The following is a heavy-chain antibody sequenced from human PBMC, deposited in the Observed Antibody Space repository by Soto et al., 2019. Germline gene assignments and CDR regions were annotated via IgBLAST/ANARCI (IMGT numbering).Heavy chain of an antibody. J-gene: IGHJ4*02. Sequence: ASVKVSCKASGYTFTSYDIYWVRQATGQGLEWMGWMNPNTGNSGYAQKFQGRVTMTSDNSISTAHMELSSLRTEDTPVYYCTRRAKTNGWNSFGDDKYYFDFWGQGTLVTVSS. CDR1: GYTFTSYD. D-gene: IGHD1-1*01. CDR2: MNPNTGNS. CDR3: TRRAKTNGWNSFGDDKYYFDF. V-gene: IGHV1-8*01.